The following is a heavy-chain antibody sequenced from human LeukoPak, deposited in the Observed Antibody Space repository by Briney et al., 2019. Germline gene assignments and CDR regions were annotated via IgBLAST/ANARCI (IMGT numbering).Heavy chain of an antibody. D-gene: IGHD3-16*01. V-gene: IGHV3-21*01. CDR3: AWGKKGYFAFDI. CDR2: ITTGSRYI. Sequence: PGGSLRLSCAASGFTLSSFSMNWVRQAPGKGLEWVSSITTGSRYIYYVDSVKGRFTISRDNAKNSLYLQMNSLRAEDTAVYYCAWGKKGYFAFDIWGQGTMVTVSS. J-gene: IGHJ3*02. CDR1: GFTLSSFS.